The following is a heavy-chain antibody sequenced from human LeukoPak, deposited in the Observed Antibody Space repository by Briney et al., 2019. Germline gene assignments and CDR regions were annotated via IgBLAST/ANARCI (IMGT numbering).Heavy chain of an antibody. V-gene: IGHV3-9*01. Sequence: GGSLRLSCAASGFTFDDYAMHWVRQAPGKGLEWVSGISWNSGSIGYADSVKGRFTISRDNAKNSLYLQMNSLRAEDTALHYCAKATFDYWGQGTLVTVSS. CDR3: AKATFDY. CDR2: ISWNSGSI. J-gene: IGHJ4*02. CDR1: GFTFDDYA.